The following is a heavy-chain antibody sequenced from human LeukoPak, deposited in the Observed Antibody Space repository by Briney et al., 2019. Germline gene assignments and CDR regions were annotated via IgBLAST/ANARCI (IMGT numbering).Heavy chain of an antibody. CDR1: GYTLTELS. CDR3: TRGMDILTGYWFDP. Sequence: ASVKVSCKVSGYTLTELSMHWVRQAPGKGLEWMGGFDPEDGETIYAQKFQGRVTMTEDTSTDTAYMELSSLRSEDTAVYYCTRGMDILTGYWFDPWGQGTLVTVSS. J-gene: IGHJ5*02. D-gene: IGHD3-9*01. CDR2: FDPEDGET. V-gene: IGHV1-24*01.